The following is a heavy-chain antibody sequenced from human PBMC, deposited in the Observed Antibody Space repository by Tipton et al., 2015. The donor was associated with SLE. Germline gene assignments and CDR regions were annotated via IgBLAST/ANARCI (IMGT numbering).Heavy chain of an antibody. D-gene: IGHD3-3*01. CDR3: AKDPRITIFGVPPGPFDH. CDR1: GLTLGSYA. CDR2: IRGNGEVL. Sequence: GSLRLSCVVSGLTLGSYAMRWVRPSPGKGLEWVSTIRGNGEVLYYRDSVKGRVTISRDHSKNTVFLQISSLTADDTAVYYCAKDPRITIFGVPPGPFDHWGQGTLVSVTS. V-gene: IGHV3-23*01. J-gene: IGHJ4*02.